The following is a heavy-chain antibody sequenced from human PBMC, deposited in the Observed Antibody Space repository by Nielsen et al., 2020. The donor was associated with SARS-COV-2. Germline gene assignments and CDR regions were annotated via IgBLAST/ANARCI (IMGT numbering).Heavy chain of an antibody. CDR2: INHSGST. CDR1: GGSFSGYY. CDR3: ARVTLVGAPDY. V-gene: IGHV4-34*01. Sequence: SETLSLTCAVYGGSFSGYYWSWIRQSPGKGLEWIGEINHSGSTNYNPSLKSRVTISVDTSKNQFSLKLSSVTAADTAVYYCARVTLVGAPDYWGQGTLVTVSS. J-gene: IGHJ4*02. D-gene: IGHD1-26*01.